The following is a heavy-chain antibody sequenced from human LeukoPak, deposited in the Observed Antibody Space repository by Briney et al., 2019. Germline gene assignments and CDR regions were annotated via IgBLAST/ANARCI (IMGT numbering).Heavy chain of an antibody. CDR3: ARGLGRYDFWSGYLVDTYYFDY. CDR2: INHSGST. Sequence: SETLSLTCTVSGYSISSGFYWSWIRQPPGKGLEWIGEINHSGSTNYNPSLKSRVTISVDTSKNQFSLKLSSVTAADTAVYYCARGLGRYDFWSGYLVDTYYFDYWGQGTLVTVSS. D-gene: IGHD3-3*01. CDR1: GYSISSGFY. V-gene: IGHV4-34*01. J-gene: IGHJ4*02.